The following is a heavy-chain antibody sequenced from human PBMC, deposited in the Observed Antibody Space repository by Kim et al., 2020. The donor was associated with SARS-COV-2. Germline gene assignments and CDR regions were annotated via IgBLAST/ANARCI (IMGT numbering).Heavy chain of an antibody. Sequence: KSRVTISVDTSKNQFSLKLSSVTTADTAVYYCARGLSSSWVGYNYYYMDVWGKGTTVTVSS. D-gene: IGHD6-13*01. CDR3: ARGLSSSWVGYNYYYMDV. J-gene: IGHJ6*03. V-gene: IGHV4-59*09.